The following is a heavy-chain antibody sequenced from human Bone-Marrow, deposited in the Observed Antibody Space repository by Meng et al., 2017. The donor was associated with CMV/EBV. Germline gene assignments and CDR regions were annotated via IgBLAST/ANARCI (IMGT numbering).Heavy chain of an antibody. Sequence: GGSLRLSCAASGFTFSSYSMNWVRQAPGKGLEWVSSISSSSSYIYYADSVKGRFTISRGNAKNSLYLQMNSLRAEDTAVYYCASAGLLWFGELFGHGAFDIWGQGTMVTVSS. CDR3: ASAGLLWFGELFGHGAFDI. CDR2: ISSSSSYI. D-gene: IGHD3-10*01. V-gene: IGHV3-21*03. CDR1: GFTFSSYS. J-gene: IGHJ3*02.